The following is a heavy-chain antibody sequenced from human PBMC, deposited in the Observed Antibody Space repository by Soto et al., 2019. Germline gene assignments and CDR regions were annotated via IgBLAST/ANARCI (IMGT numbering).Heavy chain of an antibody. CDR2: TIPVFNTA. Sequence: QVQLEQSGGEVKKPGCSVKVSCKASGGTLSDYGVAWLRQAPGQGLEWVGVTIPVFNTAKYAEKFQGRVTITGDKFTNTVYLELSSLRSEDTAFYFCARGVYGSGNYYTGPSAFDIWGQGTMVIVSS. V-gene: IGHV1-69*06. J-gene: IGHJ3*02. CDR3: ARGVYGSGNYYTGPSAFDI. D-gene: IGHD3-10*01. CDR1: GGTLSDYG.